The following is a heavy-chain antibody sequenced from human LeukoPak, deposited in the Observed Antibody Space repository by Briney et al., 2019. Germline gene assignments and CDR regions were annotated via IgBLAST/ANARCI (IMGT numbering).Heavy chain of an antibody. Sequence: ASVKVSCKASGYTFTSYDINWVRQATGQGLEWMGWMNPNSGNTGYAQKFQGRVTMTRNTSISTAYMELSSLRSEDTAVYYCARGRGYYYDSSGYYYFDYWGQGTLVTVSP. V-gene: IGHV1-8*01. CDR1: GYTFTSYD. CDR3: ARGRGYYYDSSGYYYFDY. J-gene: IGHJ4*02. CDR2: MNPNSGNT. D-gene: IGHD3-22*01.